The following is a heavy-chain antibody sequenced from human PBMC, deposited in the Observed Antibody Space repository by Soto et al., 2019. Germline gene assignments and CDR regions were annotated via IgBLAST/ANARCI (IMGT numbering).Heavy chain of an antibody. CDR2: INHRGST. CDR1: DWSFSGYY. V-gene: IGHV4-34*01. D-gene: IGHD3-16*01. Sequence: PSETLSLTCAVYDWSFSGYYWSWIRQPPGKGLEWIGEINHRGSTSYNPSLKSRVTISVDTSKNQSSLRLSSVTAADTAVYYCARRLGPRSRFGPWGQGTLVTVSS. J-gene: IGHJ5*02. CDR3: ARRLGPRSRFGP.